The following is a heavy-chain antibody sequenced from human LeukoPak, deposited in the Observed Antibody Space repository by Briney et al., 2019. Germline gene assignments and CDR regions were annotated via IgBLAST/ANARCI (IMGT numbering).Heavy chain of an antibody. D-gene: IGHD2-2*01. J-gene: IGHJ6*02. Sequence: ASVKVSCTASGYTFTSYDINWVRQATGQGPEWMGWMSPNSGNTGYAQKFQGRVTMTEDTSTDTAYMELSSLRSEDTAVYYCANLGYCSSTSCYEGRGDYYYGMDVWGQGTTVTASS. CDR2: MSPNSGNT. CDR3: ANLGYCSSTSCYEGRGDYYYGMDV. CDR1: GYTFTSYD. V-gene: IGHV1-8*01.